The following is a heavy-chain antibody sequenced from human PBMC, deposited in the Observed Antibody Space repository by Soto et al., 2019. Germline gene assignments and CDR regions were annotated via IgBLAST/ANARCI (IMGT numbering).Heavy chain of an antibody. Sequence: GASVKVSCKASGYTFTSYGISWVRQAPGQGLEWMGWISAYNGNTNYAQKLQGRVTMTTDTSTSTAYMELSSVTAADTAVYYCARHCSSNSCLVYWGQGALVTVSS. CDR3: ARHCSSNSCLVY. CDR2: ISAYNGNT. D-gene: IGHD2-2*01. CDR1: GYTFTSYG. V-gene: IGHV1-18*01. J-gene: IGHJ4*02.